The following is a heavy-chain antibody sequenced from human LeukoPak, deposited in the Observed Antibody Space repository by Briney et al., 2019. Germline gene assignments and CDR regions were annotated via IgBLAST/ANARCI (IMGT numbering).Heavy chain of an antibody. V-gene: IGHV3-66*01. D-gene: IGHD4-23*01. Sequence: GRSLRLSCAASGFTVSSNYMSWVRQAPGKGLEWVSVIYSGGSTYYADSVKGRFTISRDNSKNTLYLQMNSLRAEDTAVYYCARDPGGYYYYGMDVWGQGTTVTVSS. CDR3: ARDPGGYYYYGMDV. J-gene: IGHJ6*02. CDR1: GFTVSSNY. CDR2: IYSGGST.